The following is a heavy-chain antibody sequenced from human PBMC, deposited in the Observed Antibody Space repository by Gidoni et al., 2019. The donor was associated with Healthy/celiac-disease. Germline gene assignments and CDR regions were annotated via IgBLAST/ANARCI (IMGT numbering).Heavy chain of an antibody. J-gene: IGHJ6*03. CDR3: ARSGICGVVPPYYYYMDV. D-gene: IGHD3-3*01. CDR1: GGSISSYY. CDR2: IYTSGST. V-gene: IGHV4-4*07. Sequence: QVQLQESCPGLVTPSETLSLTCTVTGGSISSYYWSWIRQPAGKGLEWIGRIYTSGSTNYNPSLKSRVTMSVDTSKNQFSLKLSSVTAADTAVYYCARSGICGVVPPYYYYMDVWGKGTTVTVSS.